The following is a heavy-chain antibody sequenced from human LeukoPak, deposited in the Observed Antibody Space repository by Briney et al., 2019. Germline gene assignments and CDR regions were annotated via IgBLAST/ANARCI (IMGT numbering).Heavy chain of an antibody. CDR2: IYHSGST. J-gene: IGHJ3*02. CDR3: ARELYCSGGSCCPRAAFDI. D-gene: IGHD2-15*01. V-gene: IGHV4-38-2*01. CDR1: GYSISSGYY. Sequence: SQTLSLTCAVSGYSISSGYYWGWIRQPPGKGLEWIGSIYHSGSTYYNPSLKSRVTISVDTSKNQFSLKLSSVTAADTAVYYCARELYCSGGSCCPRAAFDIRGQGTMVTVSS.